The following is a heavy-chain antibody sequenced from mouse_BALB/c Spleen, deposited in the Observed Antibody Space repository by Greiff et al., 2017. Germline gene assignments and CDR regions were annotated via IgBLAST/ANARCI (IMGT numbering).Heavy chain of an antibody. D-gene: IGHD1-1*01. V-gene: IGHV14-1*02. CDR3: ARGGASSYFYAMDY. J-gene: IGHJ4*01. Sequence: EVKLQESGAELVRPGALVKLSCKASGFNIKDYYMYWVKQRPEQGLEWIGWIDPENGNTIYDPKFQGKASRTADTSSNTAYLQRSSLTAEDTAVYYCARGGASSYFYAMDYWGQGTSVTVSS. CDR2: IDPENGNT. CDR1: GFNIKDYY.